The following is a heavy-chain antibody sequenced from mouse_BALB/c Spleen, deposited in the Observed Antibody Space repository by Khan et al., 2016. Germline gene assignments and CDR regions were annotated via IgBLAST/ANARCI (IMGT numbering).Heavy chain of an antibody. V-gene: IGHV4-1*02. CDR1: GFDFSRYW. D-gene: IGHD1-1*01. CDR3: VSPFTTGVAY. CDR2: INPDSSTI. J-gene: IGHJ3*01. Sequence: EVQLVESGGGLVQPGGSLKLSCAASGFDFSRYWMSWVRQAPGKGLEWIGEINPDSSTINYTPSLKDKFIFSRDNAKNTLYLPLRKVRSEDSALYFCVSPFTTGVAYWGQGTLVTVST.